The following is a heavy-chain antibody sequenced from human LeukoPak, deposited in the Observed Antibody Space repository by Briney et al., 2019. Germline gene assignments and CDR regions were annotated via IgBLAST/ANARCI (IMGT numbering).Heavy chain of an antibody. D-gene: IGHD1-1*01. Sequence: GSLRLSCAASGFTFSSYSMNWVRQAPGKGLEWVSSISSCSSYIYYADSVKGRFTISRDNAKNSLYLQMNSLRAEDTAVYYCAREPSGTAIDYWGQGTLVTVSS. CDR2: ISSCSSYI. V-gene: IGHV3-21*01. CDR1: GFTFSSYS. J-gene: IGHJ4*02. CDR3: AREPSGTAIDY.